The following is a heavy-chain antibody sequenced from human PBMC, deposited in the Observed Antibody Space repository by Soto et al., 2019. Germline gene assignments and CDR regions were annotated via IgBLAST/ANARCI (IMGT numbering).Heavy chain of an antibody. J-gene: IGHJ4*02. D-gene: IGHD5-18*01. CDR3: ARDGYSYGYLATNDY. Sequence: EVQLVESGGGLVKPGGSLRLSCAASGFTFSSYSMNWVRQAPGKGLEWVSSISSSSSYIYYADSVKGRFTISRDNAKXXXYLQMNXXXXXXXAVYYCARDGYSYGYLATNDYWGQGTLVTVSS. V-gene: IGHV3-21*01. CDR1: GFTFSSYS. CDR2: ISSSSSYI.